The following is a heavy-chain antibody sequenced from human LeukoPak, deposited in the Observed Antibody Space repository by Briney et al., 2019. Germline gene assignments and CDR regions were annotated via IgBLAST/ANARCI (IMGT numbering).Heavy chain of an antibody. CDR1: GFTFSDYY. D-gene: IGHD3-10*01. V-gene: IGHV3-11*01. Sequence: PGGSLRLSCAASGFTFSDYYMSWIRQAPGKGLEWVSFISSSGSTIYYADSVKGRFTISRDNAKNSLYLQMNSLRAEDTAVYYCASGEGEDVLLWFGELSWGQGTLVTVSS. CDR3: ASGEGEDVLLWFGELS. J-gene: IGHJ5*02. CDR2: ISSSGSTI.